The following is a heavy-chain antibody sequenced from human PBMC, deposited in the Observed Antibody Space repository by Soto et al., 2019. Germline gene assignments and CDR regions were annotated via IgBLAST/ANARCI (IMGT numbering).Heavy chain of an antibody. CDR1: GGTFSSYA. CDR2: IIPIFGTA. V-gene: IGHV1-69*13. CDR3: ARTPSVNYAYGAFDI. J-gene: IGHJ3*02. D-gene: IGHD3-16*01. Sequence: SVKVSCKASGGTFSSYAISWVRQAPGQGLEWMGGIIPIFGTANYAQKFQGRVTITADESTSTAYMELSSLRSEDTAVYYCARTPSVNYAYGAFDIWGQGTMVTDSS.